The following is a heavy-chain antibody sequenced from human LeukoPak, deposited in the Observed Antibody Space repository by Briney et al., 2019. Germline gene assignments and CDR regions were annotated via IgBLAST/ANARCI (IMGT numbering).Heavy chain of an antibody. J-gene: IGHJ4*02. D-gene: IGHD5-24*01. CDR2: IYYSGST. Sequence: PSETLSLTCTVSGGSISSYYWSWIRQPPGKGLEWIGNIYYSGSTIYNPSLQSRVTISVDTSKNQFSLKLSSVTAADTAVYYCARDRRVAFDYWGQGTLVTVSS. CDR1: GGSISSYY. V-gene: IGHV4-59*01. CDR3: ARDRRVAFDY.